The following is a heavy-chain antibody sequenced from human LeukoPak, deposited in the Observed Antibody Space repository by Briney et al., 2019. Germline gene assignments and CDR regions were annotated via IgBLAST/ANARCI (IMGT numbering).Heavy chain of an antibody. CDR3: VRDFRCSGGSCPLFDY. CDR2: INGNGVYT. Sequence: GGSLRLSCAASGFSLRNYAMSWVRQAPGKGLDWVSGINGNGVYTYYADSVMGRFSISRDNPENTLYLQMNSLRAEDTAVYYCVRDFRCSGGSCPLFDYWGQGILVTVSS. J-gene: IGHJ4*02. D-gene: IGHD2-15*01. CDR1: GFSLRNYA. V-gene: IGHV3-23*01.